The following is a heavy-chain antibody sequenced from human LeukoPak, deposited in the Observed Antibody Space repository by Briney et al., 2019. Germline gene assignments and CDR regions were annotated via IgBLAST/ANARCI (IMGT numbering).Heavy chain of an antibody. Sequence: SETLSLTCAVYGGSFSGYYWSWIRQPPGKGLEWIGSIYYSGSTYYNPSLKSRVTISVDTSKNQFSLKLSSVTAADTAVYYCAHQYYYDSSGYLPVYWGQGTLVTVSS. CDR1: GGSFSGYY. J-gene: IGHJ4*02. CDR3: AHQYYYDSSGYLPVY. D-gene: IGHD3-22*01. V-gene: IGHV4-34*01. CDR2: IYYSGST.